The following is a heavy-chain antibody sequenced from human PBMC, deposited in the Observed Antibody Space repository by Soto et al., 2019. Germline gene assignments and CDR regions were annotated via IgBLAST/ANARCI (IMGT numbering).Heavy chain of an antibody. J-gene: IGHJ6*02. CDR2: IIPILGIA. CDR3: AAELSETNQGYENLAGMDV. D-gene: IGHD5-18*01. CDR1: GGTFSSYT. V-gene: IGHV1-69*02. Sequence: SVKVSCKASGGTFSSYTISWVRQAPGQGLEWIGRIIPILGIANYAQKFQERVTITADISTSTAYMEMSSLSSEDTAVYYCAAELSETNQGYENLAGMDVWGQGTTVTVSS.